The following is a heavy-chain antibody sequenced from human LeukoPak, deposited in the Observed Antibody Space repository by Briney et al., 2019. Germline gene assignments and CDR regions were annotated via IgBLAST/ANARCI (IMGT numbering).Heavy chain of an antibody. V-gene: IGHV3-48*03. CDR3: ARRAGAYSHPYDY. Sequence: GGSLRLSCAASGFTFSSYEMNWVRQAPGKGLEWVSYISSSGSTIYYADSVKGRFTISRDNSKNTLYLQMNSLRAEDTAVYYGARRAGAYSHPYDYWGQGTLVTVSS. CDR1: GFTFSSYE. J-gene: IGHJ4*02. D-gene: IGHD4/OR15-4a*01. CDR2: ISSSGSTI.